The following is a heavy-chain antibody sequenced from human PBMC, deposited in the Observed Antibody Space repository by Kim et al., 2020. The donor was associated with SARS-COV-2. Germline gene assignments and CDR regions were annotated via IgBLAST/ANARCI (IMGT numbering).Heavy chain of an antibody. Sequence: GGSLRLSCAASGFTFSSYAMTWVRQAPGKGLEWVSGIGYSGSGSGTYYADSVKGRFTISGDNSKNTRDLQVNSLGDEDTAVYYCAKSHSNYVTDAMDDWGQGNTVPVS. J-gene: IGHJ6*02. CDR2: IGYSGSGSGT. V-gene: IGHV3-23*01. CDR1: GFTFSSYA. CDR3: AKSHSNYVTDAMDD. D-gene: IGHD4-4*01.